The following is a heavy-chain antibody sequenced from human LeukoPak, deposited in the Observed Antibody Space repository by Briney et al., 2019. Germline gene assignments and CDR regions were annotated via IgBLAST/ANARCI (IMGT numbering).Heavy chain of an antibody. Sequence: PSETLSLTCTVSGGSISSHYWSWIRQPPGKGLEWIGEINHSGSTNYNPSLKSRVTISVDTSKNQFSLKLSSVTAADTAVYYCARGIWTIFAGSYYYMDVWGKGTTVTVSS. D-gene: IGHD3-3*01. CDR3: ARGIWTIFAGSYYYMDV. V-gene: IGHV4-34*01. J-gene: IGHJ6*03. CDR2: INHSGST. CDR1: GGSISSHY.